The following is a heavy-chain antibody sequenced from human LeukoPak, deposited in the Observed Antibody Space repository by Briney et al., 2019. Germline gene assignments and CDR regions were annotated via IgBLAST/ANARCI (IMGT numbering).Heavy chain of an antibody. J-gene: IGHJ4*02. CDR3: ARVHYNTAMVDIDY. CDR1: GFTFSTYA. V-gene: IGHV3-23*01. CDR2: LSPSGGIT. Sequence: GGSLRLSCAASGFTFSTYAMSWVPQAPGKGLEWVSALSPSGGITYYEDSVKGRFTISRDNSKNTLYLQMNSLRAEDTAVYYCARVHYNTAMVDIDYWGQGTLVTVSS. D-gene: IGHD5-18*01.